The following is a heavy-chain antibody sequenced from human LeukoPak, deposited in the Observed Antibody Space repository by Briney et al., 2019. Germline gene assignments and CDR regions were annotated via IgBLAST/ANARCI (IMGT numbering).Heavy chain of an antibody. CDR3: ARDIKRSRARWENLGFDP. Sequence: SVKVSCKASGGTFSSYAISWVRRAPGQGLEWMGGIIPIFGTPNYAQKFQGRVTITADESTSTAYMELSSLRSDDTAVYYCARDIKRSRARWENLGFDPWGQGTLVTVSS. D-gene: IGHD1-26*01. J-gene: IGHJ5*02. V-gene: IGHV1-69*13. CDR2: IIPIFGTP. CDR1: GGTFSSYA.